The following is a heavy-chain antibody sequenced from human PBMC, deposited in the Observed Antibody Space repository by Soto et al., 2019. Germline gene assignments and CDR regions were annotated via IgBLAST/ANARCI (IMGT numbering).Heavy chain of an antibody. CDR2: INTYNGRA. J-gene: IGHJ4*02. CDR1: GYTFTKYA. Sequence: QIQLVQSRAEVRKPGASVTVSCKTSGYTFTKYAMSWVRQAPGQGLQWMGNINTYNGRANYAGNLQGRVTMTRDPYAGAVYMEMRGLTSDETAVYYCVRDRENSGSLSGDWGQGTLVSVSS. V-gene: IGHV1-18*01. D-gene: IGHD6-6*01. CDR3: VRDRENSGSLSGD.